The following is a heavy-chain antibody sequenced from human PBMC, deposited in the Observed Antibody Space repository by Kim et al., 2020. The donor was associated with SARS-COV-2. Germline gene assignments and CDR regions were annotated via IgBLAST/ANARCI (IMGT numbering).Heavy chain of an antibody. V-gene: IGHV4-39*07. Sequence: SETLSLTCTVSGGSISSSSYYWGWIRQPPGKGLEWIGSIYYSGSTYYNPSLKSRVTISVDTSKNQFSLKLSSVTAADTAVYYCARDLDFWSGYYSPFPFDYWGQGTLVTVSS. J-gene: IGHJ4*02. CDR1: GGSISSSSYY. CDR3: ARDLDFWSGYYSPFPFDY. D-gene: IGHD3-3*01. CDR2: IYYSGST.